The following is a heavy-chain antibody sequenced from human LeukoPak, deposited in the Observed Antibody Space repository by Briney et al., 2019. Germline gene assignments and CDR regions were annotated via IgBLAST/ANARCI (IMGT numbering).Heavy chain of an antibody. Sequence: PGGSLRLSCAASGFTFSSYAMSWVRQAPGKGLEWVSAISGSGGSTYYADSAKGRFTTSRDNSKNTLYLQMNSLRAEDTAVYYCAKDSLVLRYFDWLLYWGQGTLVTVSS. CDR1: GFTFSSYA. V-gene: IGHV3-23*01. CDR3: AKDSLVLRYFDWLLY. CDR2: ISGSGGST. J-gene: IGHJ4*02. D-gene: IGHD3-9*01.